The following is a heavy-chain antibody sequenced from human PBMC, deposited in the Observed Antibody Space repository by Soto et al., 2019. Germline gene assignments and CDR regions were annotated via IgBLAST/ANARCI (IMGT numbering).Heavy chain of an antibody. D-gene: IGHD1-26*01. CDR1: GYTFTGYY. J-gene: IGHJ3*02. V-gene: IGHV1-2*04. Sequence: GASVKVSCKASGYTFTGYYMHWVRQAPGQGLEWMGWINPNSGGTNYAQKFQGWVTMTRDTSISTAYMEMSRLRSDDTAVYYCARAYNEYSGSYRPIDAFDIWGQGTMVT. CDR2: INPNSGGT. CDR3: ARAYNEYSGSYRPIDAFDI.